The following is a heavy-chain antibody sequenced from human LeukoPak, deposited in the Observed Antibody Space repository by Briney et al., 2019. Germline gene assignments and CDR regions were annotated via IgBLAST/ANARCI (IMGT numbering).Heavy chain of an antibody. CDR3: ARDSNPGDSSGYYDAFDI. CDR1: GFIFSRDW. Sequence: PGGSLRLSCATSGFIFSRDWMNWVRQAPGKGPEWVANIKGDGSKKNLVDSVKGRFTISRDNAKNSLYLEMSSLRAEDTAVYYCARDSNPGDSSGYYDAFDIWGQGTKVTVSS. CDR2: IKGDGSKK. J-gene: IGHJ3*02. V-gene: IGHV3-7*03. D-gene: IGHD3-22*01.